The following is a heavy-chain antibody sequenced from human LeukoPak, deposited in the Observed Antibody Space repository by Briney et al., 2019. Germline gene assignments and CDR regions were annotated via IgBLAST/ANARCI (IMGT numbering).Heavy chain of an antibody. CDR3: ARDRDYDHSGYSRAFDF. V-gene: IGHV3-7*04. CDR2: IKQDGSDK. J-gene: IGHJ3*01. CDR1: GFTFSNFW. Sequence: GGSLRLSCAASGFTFSNFWMSWVRQAPGKGLEWVANIKQDGSDKYYMDSVKGRFAISRDNAKNSLYLQMSSLRAEDTAVYYCARDRDYDHSGYSRAFDFWGQGTMVTVSS. D-gene: IGHD3-22*01.